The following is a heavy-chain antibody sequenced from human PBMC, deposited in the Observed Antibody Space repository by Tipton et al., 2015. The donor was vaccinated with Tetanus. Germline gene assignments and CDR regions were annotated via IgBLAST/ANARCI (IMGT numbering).Heavy chain of an antibody. Sequence: QSGAEVKKPGSSVKVSCKASGGTFSSYAISWVRQAPGQGLEWMGGIIPIFGTANYAQKFQGRVTITADKSTSTAYMELSSLRSEDTAVYCCARDGEYSSCWYAVHYFDYWGQGTLVTVSS. J-gene: IGHJ4*02. CDR1: GGTFSSYA. V-gene: IGHV1-69*06. CDR2: IIPIFGTA. D-gene: IGHD6-19*01. CDR3: ARDGEYSSCWYAVHYFDY.